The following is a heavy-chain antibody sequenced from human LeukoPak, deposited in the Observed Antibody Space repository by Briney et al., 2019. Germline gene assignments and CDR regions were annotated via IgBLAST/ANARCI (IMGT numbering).Heavy chain of an antibody. Sequence: SGGSLRLSCAASGFTFSIYAMSWVRQAPGKGLEWVSSISGTSGNTYYADSVKGRFAISRDNSKDTLYLQMNSLRAEDTAIYYCAKFRADSSDWPFDYWGQGTLVTVSS. CDR3: AKFRADSSDWPFDY. V-gene: IGHV3-23*01. J-gene: IGHJ4*02. CDR1: GFTFSIYA. CDR2: ISGTSGNT. D-gene: IGHD6-19*01.